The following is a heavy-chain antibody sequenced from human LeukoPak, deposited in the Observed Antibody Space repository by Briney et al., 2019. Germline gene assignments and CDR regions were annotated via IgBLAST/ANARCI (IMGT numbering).Heavy chain of an antibody. D-gene: IGHD2/OR15-2a*01. V-gene: IGHV3-30*02. J-gene: IGHJ4*02. Sequence: GGSLRLSCAASGFTFSSYGMHWVRQAPGKGLEWVAFIRYDGSNKYYADSVKGRFTISRDNSKNTLYLQMNSLRAEDTAVYYCARGRKKNYFPAFDYWGQGTLVTVSS. CDR1: GFTFSSYG. CDR2: IRYDGSNK. CDR3: ARGRKKNYFPAFDY.